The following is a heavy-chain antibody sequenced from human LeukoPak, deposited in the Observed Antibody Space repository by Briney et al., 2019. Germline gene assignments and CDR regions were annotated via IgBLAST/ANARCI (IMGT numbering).Heavy chain of an antibody. D-gene: IGHD3-10*01. CDR3: ARVSPMVSFWFDP. Sequence: PSETLSLTCAVSGGSISSGGYSWSWIRQPPGKGLEWIGYIYDSGSTYYNPSLKSRVSILLDRSKSQFSLSLTSVTAADTAIYYCARVSPMVSFWFDPWGQGTLVTVSS. V-gene: IGHV4-30-2*01. CDR2: IYDSGST. J-gene: IGHJ5*02. CDR1: GGSISSGGYS.